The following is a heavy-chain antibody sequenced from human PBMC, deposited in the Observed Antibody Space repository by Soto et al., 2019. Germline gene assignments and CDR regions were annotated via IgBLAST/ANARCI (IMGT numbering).Heavy chain of an antibody. D-gene: IGHD5-18*01. J-gene: IGHJ4*02. CDR2: ISYDGSNK. CDR1: GFTFSSYA. Sequence: QVQLVESGGGVVQPGRSLRLSCAASGFTFSSYAMHWVRQAPGKGLEWVAVISYDGSNKYYADSVKGRFTISRDNSKNTLYLQMNSLRAEDTAVYYCARAGGGYSYGYLNYFDYWGQGTLVTVSS. V-gene: IGHV3-30-3*01. CDR3: ARAGGGYSYGYLNYFDY.